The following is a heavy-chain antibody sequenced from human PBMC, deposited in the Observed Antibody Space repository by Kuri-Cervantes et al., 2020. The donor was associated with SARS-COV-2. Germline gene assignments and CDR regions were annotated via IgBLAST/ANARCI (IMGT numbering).Heavy chain of an antibody. CDR1: GGSFSGYY. Sequence: SETLSLTCAVYGGSFSGYYWSWIRQPPGKGLEWIGEINHSGSTNYNPSLKSRVTISVDTSKNQFSLKLSSVTPEDTAVYYCAKEGDNWNYLIDYWGQGTLVTVSS. CDR3: AKEGDNWNYLIDY. CDR2: INHSGST. D-gene: IGHD1-7*01. V-gene: IGHV4-34*01. J-gene: IGHJ4*02.